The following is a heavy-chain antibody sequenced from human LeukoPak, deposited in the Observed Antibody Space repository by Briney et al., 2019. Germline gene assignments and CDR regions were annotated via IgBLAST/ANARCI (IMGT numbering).Heavy chain of an antibody. CDR2: IIPIFGTA. CDR3: ARLRGRFSTHYYMDV. Sequence: ASVKVSCKASGGTFSSYAISWVRQAPGQGLEWMGGIIPIFGTANYAQKFQGRVTITADKSTSTAYMELSSLRSEDTAVYYCARLRGRFSTHYYMDVWGKGTTVTVSS. J-gene: IGHJ6*03. V-gene: IGHV1-69*06. CDR1: GGTFSSYA. D-gene: IGHD3-16*01.